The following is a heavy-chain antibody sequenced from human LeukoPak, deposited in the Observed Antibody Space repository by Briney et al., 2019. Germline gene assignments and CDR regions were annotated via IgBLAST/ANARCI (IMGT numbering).Heavy chain of an antibody. CDR2: ISTDGGGT. V-gene: IGHV3-64*01. D-gene: IGHD6-13*01. CDR3: ARYSSGSCYDY. J-gene: IGHJ4*02. Sequence: GGSLRLSCAASGFTFTTCAMHWVRQAPGRGLEYVSAISTDGGGTYYANSVKGRFTISRDNSKNTLYLQMGSLRVEDMAVYYCARYSSGSCYDYWGQGTLVTVSS. CDR1: GFTFTTCA.